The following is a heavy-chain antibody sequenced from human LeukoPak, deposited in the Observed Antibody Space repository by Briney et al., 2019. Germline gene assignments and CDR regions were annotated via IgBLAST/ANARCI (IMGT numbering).Heavy chain of an antibody. J-gene: IGHJ6*03. D-gene: IGHD5-12*01. CDR1: GFTFSSYG. V-gene: IGHV3-33*06. Sequence: GGSLRLSCAASGFTFSSYGMHWVRQAPGKGLEWVAVIWYDGSNKYYADSVKGRFTISSDNSKNTLYLQMNSLRAEDTAVYYCAKGGYGPYYYYMDVWGKGTTVTVSS. CDR2: IWYDGSNK. CDR3: AKGGYGPYYYYMDV.